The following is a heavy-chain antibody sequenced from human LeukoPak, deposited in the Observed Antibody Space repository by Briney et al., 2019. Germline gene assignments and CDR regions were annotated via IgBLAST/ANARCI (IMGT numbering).Heavy chain of an antibody. J-gene: IGHJ4*02. V-gene: IGHV3-73*01. D-gene: IGHD6-19*01. CDR2: IRSKVNSYAT. CDR1: GFTFSGSA. Sequence: GGSLRLSCAASGFTFSGSAMHWVRQASGKGLEWVGRIRSKVNSYATAYAASVKGRFTISRDDSKNTAYLQMNSLKTEDTAVYYCARGPIAVADPAGYWGQGTLVTVSS. CDR3: ARGPIAVADPAGY.